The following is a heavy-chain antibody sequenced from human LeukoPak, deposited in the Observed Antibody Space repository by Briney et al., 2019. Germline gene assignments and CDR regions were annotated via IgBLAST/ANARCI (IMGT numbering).Heavy chain of an antibody. CDR2: IYYSGST. J-gene: IGHJ6*02. D-gene: IGHD6-19*01. CDR1: GGSISSYY. V-gene: IGHV4-59*08. Sequence: SETLSLTCTVSGGSISSYYWSWIRQPPGKGLEWIGYIYYSGSTNYNPSLKSRVTISVDTSKNQFSLKLSSVTAADTAVYYCAREIAVAPYYYYGMDVWGQGTTVTVPS. CDR3: AREIAVAPYYYYGMDV.